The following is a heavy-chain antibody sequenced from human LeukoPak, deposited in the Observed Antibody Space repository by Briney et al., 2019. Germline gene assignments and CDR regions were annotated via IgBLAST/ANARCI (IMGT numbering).Heavy chain of an antibody. CDR1: GFTFSSYW. Sequence: GGSLRLSCAASGFTFSSYWMSWVGQAPGKGREWVANIKQDGSEKYYVDSVKGRFTISRDNAKNSLYLQMNSLRAEDSAVYYCARDYGDYEGYFDYWGQGTLVTVSS. CDR2: IKQDGSEK. CDR3: ARDYGDYEGYFDY. D-gene: IGHD4-17*01. V-gene: IGHV3-7*01. J-gene: IGHJ4*02.